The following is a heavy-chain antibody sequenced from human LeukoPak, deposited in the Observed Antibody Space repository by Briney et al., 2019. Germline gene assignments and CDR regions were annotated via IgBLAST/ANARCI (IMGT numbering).Heavy chain of an antibody. Sequence: SETLSLTCTVSGGSISNYYWSWIRQPAGKGLELIGRISTSGGTNYNPSLKSRVTMSIDTSKNQFSLKLSSVTAADTAVYYCARGHQDCSTTSCYWYWGQGTLVTVSS. CDR2: ISTSGGT. CDR3: ARGHQDCSTTSCYWY. V-gene: IGHV4-4*07. J-gene: IGHJ4*02. CDR1: GGSISNYY. D-gene: IGHD2-2*01.